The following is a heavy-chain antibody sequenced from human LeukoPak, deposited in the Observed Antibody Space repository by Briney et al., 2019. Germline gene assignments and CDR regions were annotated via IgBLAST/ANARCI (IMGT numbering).Heavy chain of an antibody. J-gene: IGHJ4*02. V-gene: IGHV3-53*01. CDR1: GFIFSSNY. CDR3: ARVGPTRSDFDY. D-gene: IGHD1-26*01. Sequence: GGSLRLSCAASGFIFSSNYMTWVRQAPGKGLEWVPVIFSGGSTYYADSVKGRVTISRDNSKNTLYLQMNNLRGEDTAVYYCARVGPTRSDFDYWGQGTLVTVSS. CDR2: IFSGGST.